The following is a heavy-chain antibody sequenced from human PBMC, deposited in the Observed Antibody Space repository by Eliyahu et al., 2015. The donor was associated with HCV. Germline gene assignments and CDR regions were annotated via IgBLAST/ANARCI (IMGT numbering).Heavy chain of an antibody. D-gene: IGHD5-18*01. CDR3: ARDGAGYPLDS. Sequence: EVYLLESGGGLVQPGGXXRLAXVGSGFXFSNYAMQWVRQTAGKGLEGVSAISKSGDRTYYADSVKGRFTIFRDNSKNTLHLQMNSLRPDDTAVFYCARDGAGYPLDSWGQGTPVTV. V-gene: IGHV3-23*01. J-gene: IGHJ4*02. CDR1: GFXFSNYA. CDR2: ISKSGDRT.